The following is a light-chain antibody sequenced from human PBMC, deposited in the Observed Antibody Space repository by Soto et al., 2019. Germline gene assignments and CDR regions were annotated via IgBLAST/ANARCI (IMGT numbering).Light chain of an antibody. Sequence: QSVLTQPASVSGSPGQSITISCTGTSSDVGGYNYVSWYQQHPGKAPKLMIYEVSNRPSGVSNRFSGSKSGNTASLTISGLQAEDEADYYCSSYTSSSTLAVFGARTKLTVL. V-gene: IGLV2-14*01. CDR2: EVS. CDR1: SSDVGGYNY. J-gene: IGLJ3*02. CDR3: SSYTSSSTLAV.